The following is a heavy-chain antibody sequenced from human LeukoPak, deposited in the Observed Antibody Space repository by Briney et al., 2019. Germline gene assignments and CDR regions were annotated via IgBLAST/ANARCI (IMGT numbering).Heavy chain of an antibody. D-gene: IGHD1-26*01. CDR3: ARVGGWGRGSRLGLYYYYYMDV. J-gene: IGHJ6*03. Sequence: SVKVSCKASGGTFSSYAISWVRQAPGQGLEWMGGIIPIFGTANYAQKFQGRVTITADESTSTAYMELSSLRSEDTAVYYCARVGGWGRGSRLGLYYYYYMDVWGKGTSVTVSS. V-gene: IGHV1-69*01. CDR1: GGTFSSYA. CDR2: IIPIFGTA.